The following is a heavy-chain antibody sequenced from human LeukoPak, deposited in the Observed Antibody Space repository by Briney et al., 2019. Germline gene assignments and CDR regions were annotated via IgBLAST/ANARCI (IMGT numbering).Heavy chain of an antibody. CDR1: RFTFGSYW. CDR3: AELGITMIGGV. CDR2: ISSSGSTI. Sequence: GGSLRLSCAASRFTFGSYWMSWVRQAPGKGLEWVSYISSSGSTIYHADSVKGRFTISRDNAKNSLYLQMNSLRAEDTAVYYCAELGITMIGGVWGKGTTVTISS. V-gene: IGHV3-48*04. J-gene: IGHJ6*04. D-gene: IGHD3-10*02.